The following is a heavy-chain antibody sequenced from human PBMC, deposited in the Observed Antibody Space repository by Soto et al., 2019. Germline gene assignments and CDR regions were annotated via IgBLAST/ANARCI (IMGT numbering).Heavy chain of an antibody. J-gene: IGHJ1*01. CDR3: ARERDDGSWSSVEYVQH. D-gene: IGHD6-13*01. Sequence: QVQLVQSGAEVKKPGASVKVSCKASGYTFTSYGISWVRQAPGQGLEWMGWISAYNGNTNYGQKLQGRLTMTTDTPTSTGFLELRSLRSDGTAVYYCARERDDGSWSSVEYVQHWGQGNLVTVSS. CDR1: GYTFTSYG. CDR2: ISAYNGNT. V-gene: IGHV1-18*01.